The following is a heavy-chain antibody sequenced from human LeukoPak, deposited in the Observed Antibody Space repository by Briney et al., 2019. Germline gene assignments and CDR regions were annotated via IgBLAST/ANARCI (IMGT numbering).Heavy chain of an antibody. CDR2: MSGSGGST. Sequence: GGSLRLSCAASGFTFSSYAMSWVRQAPGKGLEWVSAMSGSGGSTYYADSVKGRFTTSRDNSKNTLYLQMNSLRAEDTAVYYCAKALTVIAVAGTGFDYWGQGTLVTVSS. D-gene: IGHD6-19*01. CDR1: GFTFSSYA. CDR3: AKALTVIAVAGTGFDY. J-gene: IGHJ4*02. V-gene: IGHV3-23*01.